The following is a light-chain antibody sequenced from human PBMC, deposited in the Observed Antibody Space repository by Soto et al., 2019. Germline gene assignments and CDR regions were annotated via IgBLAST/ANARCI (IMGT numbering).Light chain of an antibody. CDR2: DAS. Sequence: DIQMTQSPSTLSASVGDRVTITCRASQSISSWLAWYQQKPGKAPKLLIYDASSLESGVPSRFSGSGSGTEFPLTVSSLQPDDFATYYCQQYNTLVTFGPGTKVDIK. CDR1: QSISSW. J-gene: IGKJ3*01. V-gene: IGKV1-5*01. CDR3: QQYNTLVT.